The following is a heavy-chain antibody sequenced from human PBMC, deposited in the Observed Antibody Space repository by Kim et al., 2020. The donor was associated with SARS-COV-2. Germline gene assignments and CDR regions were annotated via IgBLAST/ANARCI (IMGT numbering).Heavy chain of an antibody. Sequence: GESLKISCQASGYAFTHYWISWVRQMPGKGLEWIGRIDPSGPHINYNPSLQGHVAISGDTSSSTVYLQWTSLRVSHSGIYYCARHVFSSGWYNAFDIWGQ. V-gene: IGHV5-10-1*01. CDR1: GYAFTHYW. CDR3: ARHVFSSGWYNAFDI. D-gene: IGHD6-19*01. J-gene: IGHJ3*02. CDR2: IDPSGPHI.